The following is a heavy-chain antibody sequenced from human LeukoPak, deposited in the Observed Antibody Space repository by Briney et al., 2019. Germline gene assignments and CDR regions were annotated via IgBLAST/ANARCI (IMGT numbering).Heavy chain of an antibody. CDR3: ARAPLMVRGITPPFDH. Sequence: GGSLRLSCAASGFTFGSFWMHWVRHAPGKGLVWVSRINTDGTSTNYADSVKGRFTISRDNAKNTLYLQMNSLRAEDTSVYYCARAPLMVRGITPPFDHWGQGTLVTVSS. CDR2: INTDGTST. D-gene: IGHD3-10*01. V-gene: IGHV3-74*01. J-gene: IGHJ4*02. CDR1: GFTFGSFW.